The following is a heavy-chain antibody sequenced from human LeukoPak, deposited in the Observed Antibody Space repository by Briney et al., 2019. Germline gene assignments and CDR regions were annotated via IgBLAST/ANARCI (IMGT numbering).Heavy chain of an antibody. CDR1: GFTFSDYY. CDR3: ARGCSGGSCYSSYYYYYMDV. V-gene: IGHV3-11*01. CDR2: ISSSGSTI. Sequence: GGSLRLSCAASGFTFSDYYMSWIRQAPGKGLELVSYISSSGSTIYYADSVKGRFTISRDNAKNSLYLQMNSLRAEDTAVYYCARGCSGGSCYSSYYYYYMDVWGKGTTVTVSS. D-gene: IGHD2-15*01. J-gene: IGHJ6*03.